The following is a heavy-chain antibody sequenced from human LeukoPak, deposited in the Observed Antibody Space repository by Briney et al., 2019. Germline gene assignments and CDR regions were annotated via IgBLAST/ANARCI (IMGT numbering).Heavy chain of an antibody. CDR2: ISSSSSYI. CDR1: GFTFSSYS. D-gene: IGHD3-22*01. CDR3: AIDVLEATYYYDSSGYD. J-gene: IGHJ4*02. V-gene: IGHV3-21*01. Sequence: PGGSLRLSCAASGFTFSSYSMNWVRQAPGKGLEWVSSISSSSSYIYYADSVKGRFTISRDNAKNSLYLQMNSLRAEDTAVYYCAIDVLEATYYYDSSGYDWGQGTLVTVSS.